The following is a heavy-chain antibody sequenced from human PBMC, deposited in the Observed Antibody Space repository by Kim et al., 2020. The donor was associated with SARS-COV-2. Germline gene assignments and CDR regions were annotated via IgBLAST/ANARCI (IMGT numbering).Heavy chain of an antibody. Sequence: SVKVSCKASGFTFTSSAVQWVRQARGQRLEWMGWIIVDSGNTNYAQKFQERVTITTDMSTSTAYMELSSLRSEDTAVYYCASDTLRLVSSYYYGLDVWGQGTTGTVSS. D-gene: IGHD3-9*01. CDR3: ASDTLRLVSSYYYGLDV. V-gene: IGHV1-58*01. J-gene: IGHJ6*02. CDR2: IIVDSGNT. CDR1: GFTFTSSA.